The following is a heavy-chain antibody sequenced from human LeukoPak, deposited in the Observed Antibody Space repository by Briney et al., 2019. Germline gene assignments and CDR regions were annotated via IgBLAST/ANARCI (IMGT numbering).Heavy chain of an antibody. D-gene: IGHD3-10*01. CDR2: INPNTGGT. Sequence: ASVKVSCKTSGYTFTGYYIHWVRQAPGQGLEWMGWINPNTGGTNYAQQFQGRVTMTRDTSITTAYMDLSSLTSDDTAVYYCARSPMVRGVRWFDPWGQGTLVTVSS. CDR1: GYTFTGYY. CDR3: ARSPMVRGVRWFDP. J-gene: IGHJ5*02. V-gene: IGHV1-2*02.